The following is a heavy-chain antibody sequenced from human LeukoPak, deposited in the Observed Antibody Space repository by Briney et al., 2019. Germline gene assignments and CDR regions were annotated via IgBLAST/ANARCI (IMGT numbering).Heavy chain of an antibody. V-gene: IGHV3-23*01. CDR3: ARDRERRRGFQDY. CDR2: ISGSGGST. Sequence: PGGSLRLSCAASGFTFSIYAMSWVRQAPGKGPEWVSAISGSGGSTYYADSVKGRFTISRDNSKNTLYLQMNSLRAEDTAVYYCARDRERRRGFQDYWGQGTLVTVSS. CDR1: GFTFSIYA. J-gene: IGHJ4*02. D-gene: IGHD1-1*01.